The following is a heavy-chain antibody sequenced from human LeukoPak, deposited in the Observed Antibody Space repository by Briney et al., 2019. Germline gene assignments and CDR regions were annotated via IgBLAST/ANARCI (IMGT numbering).Heavy chain of an antibody. CDR2: IKQDGSEE. D-gene: IGHD6-13*01. V-gene: IGHV3-7*01. CDR3: ARDHSEQLVPNDY. J-gene: IGHJ4*02. CDR1: GFTFSSYW. Sequence: QTGGSLRLSCAASGFTFSSYWMSWVRQAPGKGLEWVANIKQDGSEEYYVDSVKGRFTNSRDNAKNSLYLQMNSLRAEDTAVYYCARDHSEQLVPNDYWGQGTLVTVSS.